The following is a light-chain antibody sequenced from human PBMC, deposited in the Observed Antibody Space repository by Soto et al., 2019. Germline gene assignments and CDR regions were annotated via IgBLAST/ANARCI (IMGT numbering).Light chain of an antibody. V-gene: IGKV3D-20*02. CDR1: QSISATY. Sequence: EIVLTQSPDTLSLSPGERATLSCRASQSISATYLAWYQQKPGQAPRLLIYDVSTRATGIPARFSGGGSEAHFTLTISSLEPEDFAVYYCQQRADWPPAWAFGQGTKV. CDR3: QQRADWPPAWA. J-gene: IGKJ1*01. CDR2: DVS.